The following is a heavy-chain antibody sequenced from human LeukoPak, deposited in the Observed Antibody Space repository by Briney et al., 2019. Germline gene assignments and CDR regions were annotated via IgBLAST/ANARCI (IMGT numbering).Heavy chain of an antibody. Sequence: GGSLRLSCAASGFTFSSYAMSWVRQAPGKGLEWVSAISGSGGSTYYADSVKGRFTISRDNFRNTLYLQMNSLRGEDTAVYYCARGGLAPYYGMDVWGQGTTVTVSS. CDR2: ISGSGGST. CDR1: GFTFSSYA. V-gene: IGHV3-23*01. CDR3: ARGGLAPYYGMDV. J-gene: IGHJ6*02.